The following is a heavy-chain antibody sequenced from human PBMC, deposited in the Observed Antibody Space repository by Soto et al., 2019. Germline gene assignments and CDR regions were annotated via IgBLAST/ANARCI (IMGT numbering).Heavy chain of an antibody. V-gene: IGHV3-21*01. Sequence: PGGSLRLSCAASGFTFNRYSMNWVRQAPGKGLEWVSSMSRSSRYIYYADSVKCRFTISRDNAKNSVYLQMNSLRAEDTAVYYCARDGGVAATLANYFDYWGQGTLVTVSS. CDR1: GFTFNRYS. D-gene: IGHD2-15*01. CDR2: MSRSSRYI. CDR3: ARDGGVAATLANYFDY. J-gene: IGHJ4*02.